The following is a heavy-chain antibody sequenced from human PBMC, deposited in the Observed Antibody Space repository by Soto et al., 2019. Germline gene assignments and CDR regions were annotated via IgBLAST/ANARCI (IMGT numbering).Heavy chain of an antibody. D-gene: IGHD5-18*01. CDR1: GGIFSSIA. J-gene: IGHJ4*02. Sequence: QVQLAQSGAEVKKPGTSVKVCCKASGGIFSSIAISWVRQAPGQGLEWMGGLIPVFATANYAQKFKDRVTITADKSTSTAYMELRTLRSEDTAVYYCAGGRGYSYGLDYWGQGTLVTVSS. CDR3: AGGRGYSYGLDY. V-gene: IGHV1-69*06. CDR2: LIPVFATA.